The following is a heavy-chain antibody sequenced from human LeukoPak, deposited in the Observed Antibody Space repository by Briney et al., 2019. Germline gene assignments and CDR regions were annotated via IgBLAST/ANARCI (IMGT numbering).Heavy chain of an antibody. V-gene: IGHV3-7*03. J-gene: IGHJ4*02. CDR3: ARDPASYSSGWYHYFDY. CDR1: GFTFSSYW. Sequence: PGGSLRLSCAASGFTFSSYWMSWVRQAPGKGLEWVANIKQDGSEKYYVDSVKGRFTISRDNAKNSLYLQMNSLRAEDTAVYYCARDPASYSSGWYHYFDYWGQGTLVTVSS. D-gene: IGHD6-19*01. CDR2: IKQDGSEK.